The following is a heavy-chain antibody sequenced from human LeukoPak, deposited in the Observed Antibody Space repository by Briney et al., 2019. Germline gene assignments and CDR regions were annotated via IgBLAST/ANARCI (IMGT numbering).Heavy chain of an antibody. Sequence: PGGSLRLSCEASGFTFGDCGMSWVRQAPGKGLEWVSGINWDAGSPRYADSVKGRFTISRDNAKNSLYLQMNSLRAEDTALYHCARDLARGGPHARLNYYMDVWGKGTTVTVSS. CDR1: GFTFGDCG. CDR3: ARDLARGGPHARLNYYMDV. J-gene: IGHJ6*03. D-gene: IGHD3-16*01. CDR2: INWDAGSP. V-gene: IGHV3-20*01.